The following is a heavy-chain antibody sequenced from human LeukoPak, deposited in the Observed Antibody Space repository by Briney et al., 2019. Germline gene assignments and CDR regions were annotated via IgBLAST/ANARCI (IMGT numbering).Heavy chain of an antibody. CDR1: GFTFSSYT. D-gene: IGHD6-13*01. J-gene: IGHJ4*02. CDR3: ARTANFAAGYYIDY. V-gene: IGHV3-21*01. CDR2: ISGSRHK. Sequence: GGSLRLSCAASGFTFSSYTMNWLSQAPGKGLEWVSSISGSRHKYYADSVKGRFTISRDNAKNSLYLQMNSMRAEDTAVYYCARTANFAAGYYIDYWGQGTLVTVSS.